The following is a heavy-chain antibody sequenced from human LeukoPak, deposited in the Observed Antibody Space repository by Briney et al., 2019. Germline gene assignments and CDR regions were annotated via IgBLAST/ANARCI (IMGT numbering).Heavy chain of an antibody. CDR3: ARGFNYYDSSGYDY. CDR2: ISSYNGNT. D-gene: IGHD3-22*01. CDR1: GYTFTSYG. V-gene: IGHV1-18*01. J-gene: IGHJ4*02. Sequence: ASVKVSCKASGYTFTSYGISWVRQAPGQGLEWMGWISSYNGNTNYAQKLQGRVTMTTDTSTTTAYMELKSLRSDDTAVYYCARGFNYYDSSGYDYWGQGTLVTVSS.